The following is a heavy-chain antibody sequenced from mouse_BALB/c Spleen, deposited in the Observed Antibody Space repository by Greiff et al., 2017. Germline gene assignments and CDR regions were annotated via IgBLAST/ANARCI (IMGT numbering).Heavy chain of an antibody. CDR3: ARYYGSSLPFDY. CDR1: GYTFTSYT. D-gene: IGHD1-1*01. J-gene: IGHJ2*01. Sequence: VQRVESGAELARPGASVQMSCKASGYTFTSYTMPWVKQRPGQGLEWIGYINPSSGYTNSNQKFKDKATLTADKSSSTAYMQLSSLTSEDSAVYYCARYYGSSLPFDYWGQGTTLTVSS. V-gene: IGHV1-4*01. CDR2: INPSSGYT.